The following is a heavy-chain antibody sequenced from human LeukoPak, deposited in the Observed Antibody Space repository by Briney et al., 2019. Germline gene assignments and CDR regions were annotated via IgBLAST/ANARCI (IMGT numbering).Heavy chain of an antibody. D-gene: IGHD3-9*01. V-gene: IGHV1-18*01. CDR3: ARGGGYDILTGYYRPADL. J-gene: IGHJ5*02. Sequence: GASVKVSCKASGYSFTTYSISWVRQAPGQGLEWMGWISAYNGDTNYAQKLQGRVTMTTDTSTSTAYMELRSLRSDDTAMYYCARGGGYDILTGYYRPADLWGQGTLVTVSS. CDR1: GYSFTTYS. CDR2: ISAYNGDT.